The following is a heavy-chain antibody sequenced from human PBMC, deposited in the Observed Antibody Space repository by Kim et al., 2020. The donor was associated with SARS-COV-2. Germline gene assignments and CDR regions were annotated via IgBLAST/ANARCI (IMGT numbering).Heavy chain of an antibody. V-gene: IGHV3-21*01. D-gene: IGHD3-16*01. CDR3: AREGGSLSSNLDYFDF. J-gene: IGHJ4*01. CDR1: GFTFRSYT. CDR2: ISSNSAYI. Sequence: GGSLRLSCAASGFTFRSYTINWVRQAPGKGLEWVSSISSNSAYIYYADSVKGRLTISRHNAEHSFYLQMNSLRAEDTAVYYCAREGGSLSSNLDYFDFWG.